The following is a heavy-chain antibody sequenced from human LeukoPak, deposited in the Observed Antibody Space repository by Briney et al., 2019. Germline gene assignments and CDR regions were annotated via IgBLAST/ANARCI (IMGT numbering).Heavy chain of an antibody. D-gene: IGHD2-15*01. CDR2: ISSSGSTI. Sequence: GGSLRLSCAASGFTFSSYEMNWVRQAPGKGLEWVSYISSSGSTIYYADSVKGRFTISRDNAKNSLYLQMNSLRAEDTADCAREVTPYYWGQGTLVTVSS. CDR3: AREVTPYY. J-gene: IGHJ4*02. CDR1: GFTFSSYE. V-gene: IGHV3-48*03.